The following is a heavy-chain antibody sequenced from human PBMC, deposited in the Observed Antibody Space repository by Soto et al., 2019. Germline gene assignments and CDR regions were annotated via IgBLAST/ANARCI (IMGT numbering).Heavy chain of an antibody. CDR3: AKDPLVRGVIGYFDY. Sequence: GGSLRLSCAASGFTFSSYAMSWVRQAPGRGLEWVSAISGSGGSTYYADSVKGRFTISRDNSKNTLYLQMNSLRAEDTAVYYCAKDPLVRGVIGYFDYWGQGTMVTVYS. CDR2: ISGSGGST. CDR1: GFTFSSYA. V-gene: IGHV3-23*01. D-gene: IGHD3-10*01. J-gene: IGHJ4*02.